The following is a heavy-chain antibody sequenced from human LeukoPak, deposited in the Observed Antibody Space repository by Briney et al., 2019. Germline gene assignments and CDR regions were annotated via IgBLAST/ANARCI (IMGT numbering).Heavy chain of an antibody. CDR2: IYYSGST. D-gene: IGHD6-13*01. CDR1: GGSISSSSYY. J-gene: IGHJ6*03. Sequence: PSETLSLTCTVSGGSISSSSYYWGWIRQPPGKGLEWIGSIYYSGSTYYNPSLKSRVTISVDTSKNQFSLKLSSVTAADTAVYYCARVRYSSSRFGDYYYYYYIDVWGKGTTVTVSS. CDR3: ARVRYSSSRFGDYYYYYYIDV. V-gene: IGHV4-39*07.